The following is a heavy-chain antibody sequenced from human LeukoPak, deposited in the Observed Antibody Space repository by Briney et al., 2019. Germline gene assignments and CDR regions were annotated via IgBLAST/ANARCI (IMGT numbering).Heavy chain of an antibody. CDR3: AKFNGAAAAGMGLDY. V-gene: IGHV3-23*01. D-gene: IGHD6-13*01. Sequence: PGGSLRLSCAASGFTLSSYAMSWVRQAPGKGLEWVSAISGSGGSTYYADSVKGRFTISRDNSKNTLYLQMNSLRAEDTAVYYCAKFNGAAAAGMGLDYWGQGTLVTVSS. CDR2: ISGSGGST. CDR1: GFTLSSYA. J-gene: IGHJ4*02.